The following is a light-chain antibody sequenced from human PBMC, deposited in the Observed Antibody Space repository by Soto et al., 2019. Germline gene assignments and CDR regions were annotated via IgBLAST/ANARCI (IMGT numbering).Light chain of an antibody. V-gene: IGKV1-5*03. CDR2: RAS. CDR3: QQYETYSGT. J-gene: IGKJ3*01. Sequence: DIQMTQSPSSLLASVGDRVTITCRASQIINTWLAWYQQRPGKAPKLLIYRASNLVNGVPSRFSGSGSGTEFTLTISSLQPDDFSIYYCQQYETYSGTFGPGTKVDL. CDR1: QIINTW.